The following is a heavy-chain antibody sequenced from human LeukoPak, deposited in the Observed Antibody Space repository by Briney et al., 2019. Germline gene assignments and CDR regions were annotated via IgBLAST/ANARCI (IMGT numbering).Heavy chain of an antibody. J-gene: IGHJ4*02. D-gene: IGHD5-12*01. Sequence: CTCSGYGVTGKCVDLGGHRPGQGNEWMEWIKPNRSGTNYAQKFQGRVPMTPDPSLSTAYLELSRLRSDDPAVYYCARNWSGYASYWGQGTLVTVPS. CDR1: GYGVTGKC. V-gene: IGHV1-2*02. CDR3: ARNWSGYASY. CDR2: IKPNRSGT.